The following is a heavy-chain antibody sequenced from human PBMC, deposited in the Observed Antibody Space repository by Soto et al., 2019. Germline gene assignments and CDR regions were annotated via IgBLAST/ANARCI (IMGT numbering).Heavy chain of an antibody. Sequence: GESLKISCKGSGYSFTSYWIGWVRQMPGKGLEWMGIIYPGDSDTRYSPSFQGQVTISADKSISTAYMELSRLRSDDTAVYYCARVIAARPCRDDAFDIWGQGTMVTVSS. CDR2: IYPGDSDT. J-gene: IGHJ3*02. CDR1: GYSFTSYW. CDR3: ARVIAARPCRDDAFDI. V-gene: IGHV5-51*01. D-gene: IGHD6-6*01.